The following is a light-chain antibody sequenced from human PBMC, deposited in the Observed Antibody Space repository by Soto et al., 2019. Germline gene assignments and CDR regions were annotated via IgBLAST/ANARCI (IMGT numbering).Light chain of an antibody. CDR3: LQHNSYPFT. J-gene: IGKJ3*01. V-gene: IGKV1-17*02. Sequence: DIQMTQFPSSLSASVADRVTISCRASEAIKNDLAWYQQEPGKAPKRVIYSASTLQSGAPSRFSGSGSGTEFTLTISDLQPEDLATYYCLQHNSYPFTFGPGTKLEIK. CDR1: EAIKND. CDR2: SAS.